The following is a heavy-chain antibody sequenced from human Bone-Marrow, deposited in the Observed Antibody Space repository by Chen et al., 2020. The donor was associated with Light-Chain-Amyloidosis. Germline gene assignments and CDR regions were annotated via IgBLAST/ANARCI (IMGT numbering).Heavy chain of an antibody. CDR3: ARRRDGYNFDY. CDR2: IYPDDSDA. J-gene: IGHJ4*02. Sequence: EVQLEQSGPEVKKPGESLKISCKGSGYTFPNYWIGWVRQMPGKGLEWMWVIYPDDSDASYSPAFEGQVTISADKSSTTAYLQWRSLKASDTAMYYCARRRDGYNFDYWGQGTLVTVSS. D-gene: IGHD5-12*01. V-gene: IGHV5-51*01. CDR1: GYTFPNYW.